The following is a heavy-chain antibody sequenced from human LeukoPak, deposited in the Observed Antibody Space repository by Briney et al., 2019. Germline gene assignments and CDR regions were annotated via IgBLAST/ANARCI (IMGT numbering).Heavy chain of an antibody. J-gene: IGHJ4*02. V-gene: IGHV6-1*01. D-gene: IGHD3-16*01. CDR1: GDSVSSNSVG. CDR2: TYYRSKWFN. Sequence: SQTLSLTCAISGDSVSSNSVGWTWIRQSPSRGLEWLGRTYYRSKWFNDYAVSVKSRITINPDTSKNQFSLQLNSVTPEDTAVYYCARSPRGALDYWGQGTPVTVSS. CDR3: ARSPRGALDY.